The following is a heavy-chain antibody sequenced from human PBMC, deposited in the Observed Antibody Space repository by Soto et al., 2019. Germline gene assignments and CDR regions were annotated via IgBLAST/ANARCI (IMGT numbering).Heavy chain of an antibody. CDR2: INHSGST. D-gene: IGHD2-15*01. V-gene: IGHV4-34*01. CDR1: GGSFSGYY. Sequence: QVQLQQWGAGLLKPSETLSLTCAVYGGSFSGYYWSWIRQPPGKGLEWIGEINHSGSTNYNPSLKSRVTISVDTSKNQFSLKLSSVTAADTAVYYCAREGMNLYCSGGSCYSWFDPWGQGTLVTVSS. CDR3: AREGMNLYCSGGSCYSWFDP. J-gene: IGHJ5*02.